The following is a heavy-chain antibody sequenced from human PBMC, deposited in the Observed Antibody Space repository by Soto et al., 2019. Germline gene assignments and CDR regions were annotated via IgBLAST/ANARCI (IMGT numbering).Heavy chain of an antibody. J-gene: IGHJ4*02. CDR2: INHSGST. CDR3: AGDPIVVVPAATH. D-gene: IGHD2-2*01. CDR1: GGSFSGYY. V-gene: IGHV4-34*01. Sequence: SETLSLTCAVYGGSFSGYYWSWIRQPPGKGLEWIGEINHSGSTNYNPSLKSRVTISVDTSKNQFSLKLSSVTAAVTAVYYCAGDPIVVVPAATHWGQGTLVTVSS.